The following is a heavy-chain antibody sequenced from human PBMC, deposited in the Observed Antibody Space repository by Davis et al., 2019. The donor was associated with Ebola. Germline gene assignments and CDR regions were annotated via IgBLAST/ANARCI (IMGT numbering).Heavy chain of an antibody. D-gene: IGHD2-2*01. CDR2: IYYSGST. Sequence: PSETLSLTCTVSGGSISSYYWSWIRQPPGKGLEWIGYIYYSGSTYYNPSLKSRVTISVDTSKNQSSLKLSSVTAADTAVYYCARMAPDAIVVPAAIEESYYYYMDVWGKGTTVTVSS. CDR3: ARMAPDAIVVPAAIEESYYYYMDV. CDR1: GGSISSYY. J-gene: IGHJ6*03. V-gene: IGHV4-59*12.